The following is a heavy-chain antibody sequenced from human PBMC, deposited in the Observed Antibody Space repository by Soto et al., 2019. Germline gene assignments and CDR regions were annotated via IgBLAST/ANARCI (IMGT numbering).Heavy chain of an antibody. V-gene: IGHV3-21*01. J-gene: IGHJ6*02. Sequence: GGSLRLSCAASGFTFSSYSMNWVRQAPGKGLEWVSSISSSSSYIYYADSVKGRFTISRDNAKNSLYLQMNSLRAEDTAVYYCARFSRDLVVPAATPEEVEYYYGMDVWGQGTTVTVSS. D-gene: IGHD2-2*01. CDR2: ISSSSSYI. CDR3: ARFSRDLVVPAATPEEVEYYYGMDV. CDR1: GFTFSSYS.